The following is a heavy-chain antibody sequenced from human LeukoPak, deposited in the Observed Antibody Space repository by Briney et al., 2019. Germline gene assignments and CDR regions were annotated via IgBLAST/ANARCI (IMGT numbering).Heavy chain of an antibody. D-gene: IGHD5-24*01. Sequence: PSETLSLTCAVYGGSFSGYYWSWIRQPPGKGLEWIGEINHSGSTNYNPSLKSRVTISVDTSKNQFSLKLSSVTAADTAVYYCARSDGYNYDAFDIWGQGTMVTVSS. CDR2: INHSGST. CDR3: ARSDGYNYDAFDI. V-gene: IGHV4-34*01. CDR1: GGSFSGYY. J-gene: IGHJ3*02.